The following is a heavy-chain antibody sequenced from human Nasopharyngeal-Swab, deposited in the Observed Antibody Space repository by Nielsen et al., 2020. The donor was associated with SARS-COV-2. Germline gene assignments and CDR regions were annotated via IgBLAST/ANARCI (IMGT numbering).Heavy chain of an antibody. CDR3: AREIVGASYYYCGMDV. CDR2: INPSGGST. V-gene: IGHV1-46*01. J-gene: IGHJ6*02. D-gene: IGHD1-26*01. Sequence: WVRQAPGQGLEWMGIINPSGGSTSYAQKFQGRVTMTRDTSTSTVYMELSSLRSEDTAVYYCAREIVGASYYYCGMDVWGQGTTVTVSS.